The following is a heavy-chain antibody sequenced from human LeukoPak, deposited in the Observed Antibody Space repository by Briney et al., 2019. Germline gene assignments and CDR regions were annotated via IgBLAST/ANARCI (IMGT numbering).Heavy chain of an antibody. CDR1: GGSISSGSYH. CDR2: IYTSGST. Sequence: SQTLSLTCTVSGGSISSGSYHWSWIRQPAGKGLEWIGRIYTSGSTNYNPSLKSRVTISVDTSKNQFSLKLSSVTAADTAVYYCARSAPIDYSNVYFDYWGQGTLVTVSS. CDR3: ARSAPIDYSNVYFDY. D-gene: IGHD4-11*01. V-gene: IGHV4-61*02. J-gene: IGHJ4*02.